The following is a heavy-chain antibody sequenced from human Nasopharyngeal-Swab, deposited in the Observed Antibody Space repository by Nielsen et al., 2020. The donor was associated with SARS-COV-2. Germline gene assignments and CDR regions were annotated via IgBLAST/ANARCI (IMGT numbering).Heavy chain of an antibody. D-gene: IGHD3-22*01. Sequence: SETLSLTCTVSGGSISSYYWSWIRQSPGKGLEWIGYIYYSGSTNYNPSLKSRVTISVDTSKNQFSLKLSSVTAADTAVYYCARGSYYYDSSGPDYWGQGTLVTVSS. CDR2: IYYSGST. V-gene: IGHV4-59*13. CDR3: ARGSYYYDSSGPDY. CDR1: GGSISSYY. J-gene: IGHJ4*02.